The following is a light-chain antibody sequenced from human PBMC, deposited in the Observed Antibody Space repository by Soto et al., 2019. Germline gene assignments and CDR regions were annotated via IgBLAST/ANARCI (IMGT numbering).Light chain of an antibody. CDR3: QQRGNSPET. V-gene: IGKV3-11*01. Sequence: LLTQSPVTLSLSPGERATLSCRASQTVNTYLAWYQQKPGQAPRLLIYEASTRATGIPARFSGSGSGTDFTLTISSLEPVDFAVYFCQQRGNSPETFGQGTKVEV. J-gene: IGKJ1*01. CDR1: QTVNTY. CDR2: EAS.